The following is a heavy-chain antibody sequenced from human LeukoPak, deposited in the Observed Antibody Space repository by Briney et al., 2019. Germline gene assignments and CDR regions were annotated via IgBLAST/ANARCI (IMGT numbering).Heavy chain of an antibody. D-gene: IGHD3-16*01. CDR2: ISSSSSYR. J-gene: IGHJ4*02. CDR1: GFTFSRYS. V-gene: IGHV3-21*01. Sequence: GASLRLSCAASGFTFSRYSMNWVRQAPGKGLEWVSSISSSSSYRYYADSVKGRFTISRDNAKNSLHLQMNSLRAEDTAVYYCMSYAGRSDGYWGQGTLVTVSS. CDR3: MSYAGRSDGY.